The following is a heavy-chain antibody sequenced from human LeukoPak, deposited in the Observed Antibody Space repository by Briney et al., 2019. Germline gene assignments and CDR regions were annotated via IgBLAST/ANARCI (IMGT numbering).Heavy chain of an antibody. D-gene: IGHD6-13*01. CDR3: ASSIAEVGGGYYGMDV. V-gene: IGHV4-39*01. J-gene: IGHJ6*02. CDR1: RGSTCSITYY. CDR2: ISYTGST. Sequence: SETFSLTCAVSRGSTCSITYYWGWIRQTPGKWLEWIGAISYTGSTCYSPCLTSGVTIYLDTSKNQFSLKLRSVTAADTAVYYCASSIAEVGGGYYGMDVWGQGTTVTVSS.